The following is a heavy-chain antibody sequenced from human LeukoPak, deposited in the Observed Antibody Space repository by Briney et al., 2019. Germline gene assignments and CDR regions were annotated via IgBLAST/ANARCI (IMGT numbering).Heavy chain of an antibody. D-gene: IGHD6-19*01. CDR3: ARDGGESSGWNYFDY. J-gene: IGHJ4*02. V-gene: IGHV3-53*04. CDR1: GFTVSSNY. Sequence: GGSLRLSCAASGFTVSSNYMSWVRQAPGKGLEWVSVIYSGGSTYYADSVKGRFTISRHNSKNTLYLQMNSLRAEDTAVYYCARDGGESSGWNYFDYWGQGTLVTVSS. CDR2: IYSGGST.